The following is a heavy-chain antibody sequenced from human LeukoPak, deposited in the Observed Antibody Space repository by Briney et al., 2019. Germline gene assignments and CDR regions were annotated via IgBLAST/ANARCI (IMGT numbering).Heavy chain of an antibody. CDR1: GFTFSSYS. D-gene: IGHD3-16*01. Sequence: GGSLRLSCAASGFTFSSYSMNWVRQAPGKGLEWVSSISSSSYIYYADSAKGRFTISRDNAKNSLYLQMNSLRAEDTAVYYCARVLLVHDYYYGMDVWGQGTTVTVSS. J-gene: IGHJ6*02. CDR3: ARVLLVHDYYYGMDV. V-gene: IGHV3-21*01. CDR2: ISSSSYI.